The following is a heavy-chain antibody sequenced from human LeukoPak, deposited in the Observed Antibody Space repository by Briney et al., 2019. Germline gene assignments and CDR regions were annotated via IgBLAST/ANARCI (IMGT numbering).Heavy chain of an antibody. CDR2: IKQDESER. Sequence: PVGALRVSCAPSVFSISNYWMSRVRPAPGKGREWVANIKQDESERLYVDSVKDRFIISRDNAENSVYLQMNSLRDEDTAVYYCARDLGRADRRAGYWGQGTLVTVSS. D-gene: IGHD6-13*01. CDR3: ARDLGRADRRAGY. V-gene: IGHV3-7*03. CDR1: VFSISNYW. J-gene: IGHJ4*02.